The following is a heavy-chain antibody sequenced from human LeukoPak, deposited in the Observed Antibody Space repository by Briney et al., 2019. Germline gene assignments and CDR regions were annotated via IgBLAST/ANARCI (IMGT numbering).Heavy chain of an antibody. J-gene: IGHJ4*02. CDR3: AHRRGLWFGELVSPFDY. D-gene: IGHD3-10*01. Sequence: SGPTLVKPTQTLTLTCTFSGFSLSTSGVGVGWIRQPPGKALEWLALIYWNDDKRYSPSLKSRLTIAKDTSKNQVVLTMTNMDPVDTATYYCAHRRGLWFGELVSPFDYWGQGTLVTVSS. CDR2: IYWNDDK. V-gene: IGHV2-5*01. CDR1: GFSLSTSGVG.